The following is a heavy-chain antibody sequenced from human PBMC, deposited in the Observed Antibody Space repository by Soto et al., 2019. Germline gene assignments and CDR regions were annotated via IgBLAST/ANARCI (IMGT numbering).Heavy chain of an antibody. J-gene: IGHJ4*02. CDR1: GFTLSRYG. CDR3: ARGYRVEGAYGAGAFFDY. D-gene: IGHD1-26*01. Sequence: GGSLRLSCAASGFTLSRYGMHWVRQAPGKGLEWVSVIYSGSNTHYADSVKGRFTISRDNSKNTLYLQMNSLRAEDTAVYYCARGYRVEGAYGAGAFFDYWGQGTLVTVSS. V-gene: IGHV3-66*01. CDR2: IYSGSNT.